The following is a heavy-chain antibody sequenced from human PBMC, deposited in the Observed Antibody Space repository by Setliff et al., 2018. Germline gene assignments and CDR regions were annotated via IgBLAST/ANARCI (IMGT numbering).Heavy chain of an antibody. CDR3: AREGFQNWFDP. V-gene: IGHV4-34*01. J-gene: IGHJ5*02. CDR2: INHSGST. CDR1: GGSFSTYY. Sequence: SETLSLTCAVYGGSFSTYYWIWIRQPPGKGLEWIGDINHSGSTNYNPSLKSRVTISVDTSKNQFSLKLSSVTAADTAGYYCAREGFQNWFDPWGQGTLVTVSS.